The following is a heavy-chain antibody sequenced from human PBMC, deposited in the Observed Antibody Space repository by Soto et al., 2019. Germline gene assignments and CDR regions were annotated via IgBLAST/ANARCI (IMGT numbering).Heavy chain of an antibody. D-gene: IGHD5-12*01. CDR1: GFTFSSYG. V-gene: IGHV3-30*03. J-gene: IGHJ4*02. CDR3: ASIVATSTTPDDFDY. Sequence: QVQLVESGGGVVQPGRSLRLSCAASGFTFSSYGMHWVRQAPGKGLARVAVISYDGSNKYYADSVKGRFTISRDNSKNTLYLQMNSLRAEDTAVYYCASIVATSTTPDDFDYWGQGTLVTVSS. CDR2: ISYDGSNK.